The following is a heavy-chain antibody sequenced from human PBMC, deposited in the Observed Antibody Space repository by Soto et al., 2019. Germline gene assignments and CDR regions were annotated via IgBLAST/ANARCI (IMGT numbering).Heavy chain of an antibody. CDR3: ARGRRRSGSYINWFDP. CDR2: IKQDGSEK. V-gene: IGHV3-7*03. J-gene: IGHJ5*02. CDR1: GFIFGNFW. D-gene: IGHD1-26*01. Sequence: GGSLRLSCAASGFIFGNFWMSWVRQAPGKGLEWVANIKQDGSEKYYVDSVKGRFTLSRDNAKNSLHLQMNSLKAEDTAVYYCARGRRRSGSYINWFDPWGQGTLVTVSS.